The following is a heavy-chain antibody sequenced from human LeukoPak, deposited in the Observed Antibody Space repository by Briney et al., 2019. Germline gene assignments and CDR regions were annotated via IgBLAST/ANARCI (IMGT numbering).Heavy chain of an antibody. D-gene: IGHD2-15*01. CDR1: GFTFSSYA. Sequence: GGSLRLSCAASGFTFSSYAMSWVRQAPGKGLEWVSSISSSSSYIYYADSVKGRFTISRDNAKNSLYLQMNSLRAEDTAVYYCARDPPPGYCSGGSCAYYYYYGMDVWGQGTTVTVSS. CDR3: ARDPPPGYCSGGSCAYYYYYGMDV. V-gene: IGHV3-21*01. CDR2: ISSSSSYI. J-gene: IGHJ6*02.